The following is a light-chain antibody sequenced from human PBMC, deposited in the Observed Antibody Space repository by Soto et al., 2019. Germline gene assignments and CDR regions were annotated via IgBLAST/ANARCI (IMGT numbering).Light chain of an antibody. CDR2: DAS. CDR3: QQRYNWPWT. Sequence: EIVLTQSPGTLSLSPGERAILSCRASQSVGSLLAWYQHNPGQAPRLLIYDASNRASGIPPRFSGSGSGTDFTLAISGLEPEDLAVYYCQQRYNWPWTFGQGTKVDIK. CDR1: QSVGSL. V-gene: IGKV3-11*01. J-gene: IGKJ1*01.